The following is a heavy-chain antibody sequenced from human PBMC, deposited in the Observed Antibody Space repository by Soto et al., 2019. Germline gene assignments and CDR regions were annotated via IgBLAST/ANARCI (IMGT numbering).Heavy chain of an antibody. D-gene: IGHD2-15*01. CDR3: ARAGDLGYCSGGSCYSLGGWFDP. CDR2: IYYSGST. V-gene: IGHV4-59*01. CDR1: GGSISSYY. J-gene: IGHJ5*02. Sequence: SETLSLTCTVSGGSISSYYWIWVRHPPCKGLEWIVYIYYSGSTNYNPSLKSRVTISVDTSKNQFSLELSSVTAADTAVYYCARAGDLGYCSGGSCYSLGGWFDPWGQGTLVTVSS.